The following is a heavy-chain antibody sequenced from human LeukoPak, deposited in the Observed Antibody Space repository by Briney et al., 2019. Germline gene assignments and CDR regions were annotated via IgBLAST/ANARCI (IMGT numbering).Heavy chain of an antibody. CDR3: ARDQLTSPPGDYYYYGMDV. CDR1: GLSCSNYA. V-gene: IGHV3-23*01. J-gene: IGHJ6*02. Sequence: GASMRLARAAAGLSCSNYAMSWVGQAPGKRLEWVSSISGAGGRIYYADSVKGRFSISRDNSKNTLYLQMNSLRAEDTAVYYCARDQLTSPPGDYYYYGMDVWGQGTTVTVSS. D-gene: IGHD2-2*01. CDR2: ISGAGGRI.